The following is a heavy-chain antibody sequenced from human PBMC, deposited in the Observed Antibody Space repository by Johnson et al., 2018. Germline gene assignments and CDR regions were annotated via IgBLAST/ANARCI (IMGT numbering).Heavy chain of an antibody. D-gene: IGHD3-22*01. CDR2: ISSSSRTI. J-gene: IGHJ1*01. CDR1: GLSFSSYS. CDR3: ARVTTDFYDSSGYGFQH. V-gene: IGHV3-48*01. Sequence: EVQLLESGGGLVQPGGSLRLSCEATGLSFSSYSLNWVRQAPGKGLEWISYISSSSRTIYYADSVKGRFTISRDDAKNSLYLQMNSLRAEDTAGYYCARVTTDFYDSSGYGFQHWGQGTLVTVSS.